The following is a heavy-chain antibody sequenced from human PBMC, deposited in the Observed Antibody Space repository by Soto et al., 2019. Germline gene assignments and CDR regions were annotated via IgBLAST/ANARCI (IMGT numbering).Heavy chain of an antibody. D-gene: IGHD2-2*01. V-gene: IGHV1-69*01. J-gene: IGHJ6*02. CDR3: ARDLIVVVPAANYYYYGMDV. Sequence: QVQLVQSGAEVKKPGSSVKVSCKASGGTFSSYAISWVRQAPGQGLEWMGGISPILGTANYAQKFQGRVTITEDEYTSTDYMELSRLRSEDTAVYYCARDLIVVVPAANYYYYGMDVWGQGTTVTVSS. CDR1: GGTFSSYA. CDR2: ISPILGTA.